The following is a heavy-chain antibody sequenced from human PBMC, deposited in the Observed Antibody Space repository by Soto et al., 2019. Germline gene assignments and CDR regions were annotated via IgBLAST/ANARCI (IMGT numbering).Heavy chain of an antibody. Sequence: WGSRSEACGACGVCFCRWALYHVRQGSGKGLEWGSAISGSGGSTYYADSVKGRFTISRDKSKNTLYLQMNSLRAEDTAVYYCAKLYYDYIWGSYRSYYFDYWGQGTRVNVS. J-gene: IGHJ4*02. CDR1: GVCFCRWA. D-gene: IGHD3-16*02. CDR3: AKLYYDYIWGSYRSYYFDY. CDR2: ISGSGGST. V-gene: IGHV3-23*01.